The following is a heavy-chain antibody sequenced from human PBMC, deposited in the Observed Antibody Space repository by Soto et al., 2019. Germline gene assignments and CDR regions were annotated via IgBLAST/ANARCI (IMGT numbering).Heavy chain of an antibody. CDR1: GYKFTSYW. CDR2: IFPSDSDT. D-gene: IGHD3-22*01. Sequence: LKISCRTSGYKFTSYWIAWVRQMPGKGLEWMGIIFPSDSDTRYSPSFQGQVTISADRSTSTVFLQWASLKASDTAVYFCARKDKSGYFNWFDPWGQGTLVTVSS. CDR3: ARKDKSGYFNWFDP. J-gene: IGHJ5*02. V-gene: IGHV5-51*01.